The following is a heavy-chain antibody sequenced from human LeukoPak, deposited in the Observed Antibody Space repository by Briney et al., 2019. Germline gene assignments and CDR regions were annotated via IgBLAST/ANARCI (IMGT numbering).Heavy chain of an antibody. CDR3: ANRRFGGLDYFDF. V-gene: IGHV3-23*01. Sequence: GGSLRLSCAASGFTVSSNYMSWVRQAPGKGLEWVSAISGGGDSTYYADSVKGLFTISRDNSMHTLYLQMNSLRAEDTAVYYCANRRFGGLDYFDFWGQGTLVTGSS. CDR1: GFTVSSNY. D-gene: IGHD3-10*01. CDR2: ISGGGDST. J-gene: IGHJ4*02.